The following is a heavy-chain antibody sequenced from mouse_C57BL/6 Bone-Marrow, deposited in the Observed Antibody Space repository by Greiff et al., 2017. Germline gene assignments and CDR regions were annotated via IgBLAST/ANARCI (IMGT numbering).Heavy chain of an antibody. D-gene: IGHD4-1*01. J-gene: IGHJ2*01. CDR2: INPSNGGT. V-gene: IGHV1-53*01. CDR3: TRWSWDVPYIDY. Sequence: VQLQQPGTELVKPGASVKLSCKASGYTFTSYWMHWVKQRPGQGLEWIGNINPSNGGTNYNEKFTSKATLTVEKSSSTAYMQLSRLTSEDSAVYCCTRWSWDVPYIDYWGQGTTLTVSS. CDR1: GYTFTSYW.